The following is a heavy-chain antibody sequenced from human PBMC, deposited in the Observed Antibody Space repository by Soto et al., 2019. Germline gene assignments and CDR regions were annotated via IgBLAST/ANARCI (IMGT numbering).Heavy chain of an antibody. CDR2: ITTSGGSR. V-gene: IGHV3-21*01. J-gene: IGHJ6*02. Sequence: GGSLRLSCAASGFGFGSYIMNWVRQAPDKGLEWVSSITTSGGSRYYADSVRGRFTISRDNAKNSLYLEMNSLRADDTAVYYCARSITSGDVWGQGTTVT. D-gene: IGHD2-2*01. CDR1: GFGFGSYI. CDR3: ARSITSGDV.